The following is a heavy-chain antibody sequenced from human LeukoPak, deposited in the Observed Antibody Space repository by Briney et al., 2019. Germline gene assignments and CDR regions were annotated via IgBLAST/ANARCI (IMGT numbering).Heavy chain of an antibody. V-gene: IGHV5-51*01. Sequence: RSGESLKISCKGSGYSFTSYWIGWVRQMPGKGLEWMGIIYPGDSDTRYSPSFQGQVTISADKSISTAYLQWSSLKASDTAMYYRARRPTTVTTTGAFDIWGQGTMVTVSS. CDR2: IYPGDSDT. CDR1: GYSFTSYW. CDR3: ARRPTTVTTTGAFDI. D-gene: IGHD4-17*01. J-gene: IGHJ3*02.